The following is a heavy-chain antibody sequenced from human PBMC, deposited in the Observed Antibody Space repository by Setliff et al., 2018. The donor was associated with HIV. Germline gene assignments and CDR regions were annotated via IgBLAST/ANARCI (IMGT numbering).Heavy chain of an antibody. V-gene: IGHV4-59*11. CDR2: IYSTGST. D-gene: IGHD4-17*01. CDR3: AKGAGFYGDYTFDH. J-gene: IGHJ4*02. Sequence: SLTCTVSGPSINIHYWSWIRQSPGKAFEWIGYIYSTGSTNYNPSLQSRVTISMVASRNQFSLKVTSVTAADTAVYYCAKGAGFYGDYTFDHWGQGRQVTVSS. CDR1: GPSINIHY.